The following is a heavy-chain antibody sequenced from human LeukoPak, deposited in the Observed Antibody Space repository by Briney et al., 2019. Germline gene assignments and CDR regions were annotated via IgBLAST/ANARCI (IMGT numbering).Heavy chain of an antibody. CDR3: AAIAVAGGDY. D-gene: IGHD6-19*01. CDR2: INSDGSST. Sequence: GGSLRLSCAASGFTFSDYYMSWVRQAPGKGLVWVSRINSDGSSTSYADSVKGRFTIYRDNAKNTLYLQMNSLRAEDTAVYYCAAIAVAGGDYWGQGTLVTVSS. V-gene: IGHV3-74*01. CDR1: GFTFSDYY. J-gene: IGHJ4*02.